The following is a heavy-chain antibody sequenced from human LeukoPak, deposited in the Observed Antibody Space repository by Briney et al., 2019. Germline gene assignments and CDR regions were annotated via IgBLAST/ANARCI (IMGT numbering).Heavy chain of an antibody. CDR3: AKGYYGSGSPEYFQH. CDR2: ISYDGSNK. V-gene: IGHV3-30*18. D-gene: IGHD3-10*01. Sequence: HPGGSLRLSCAASGFTISSYGMHWVRQAPGKGLEWVAVISYDGSNKYYADSVKGRFTISRDNSKNTLYLQMNSLRAEDTAVYYCAKGYYGSGSPEYFQHWGQGTLVTVSS. J-gene: IGHJ1*01. CDR1: GFTISSYG.